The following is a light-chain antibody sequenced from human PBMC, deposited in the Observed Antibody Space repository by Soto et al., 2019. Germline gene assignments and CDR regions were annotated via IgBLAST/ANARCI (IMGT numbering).Light chain of an antibody. CDR2: GAS. V-gene: IGKV3-20*01. J-gene: IGKJ1*01. Sequence: EIVLTQSPGTLSLSPGERATLSCRASQSVSSSYLAWYQQKPGQAPRLLIYGASSRATGIPDRFSGSGSGTDFTLTTSRLEPEDFAVYYCQQYGSSPGTLGQGTKVDIK. CDR1: QSVSSSY. CDR3: QQYGSSPGT.